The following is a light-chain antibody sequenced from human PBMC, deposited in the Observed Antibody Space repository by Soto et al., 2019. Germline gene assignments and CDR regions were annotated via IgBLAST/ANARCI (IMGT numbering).Light chain of an antibody. Sequence: EIVMTQSPATLSVSPGERATLSCRASQSVSRNVAWYQKKPGQAPRLLIHDASTRATRISVRFSGSGSRTEFTLTISSLQSEDFAVYYCQQYNNWLWTFGQGTKGEIK. CDR1: QSVSRN. CDR2: DAS. V-gene: IGKV3-15*01. J-gene: IGKJ1*01. CDR3: QQYNNWLWT.